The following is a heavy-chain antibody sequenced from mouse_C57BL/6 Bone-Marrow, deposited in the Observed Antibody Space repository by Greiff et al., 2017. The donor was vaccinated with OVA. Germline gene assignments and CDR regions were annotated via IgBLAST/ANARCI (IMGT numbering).Heavy chain of an antibody. Sequence: EVRVVESGGGLVKPGGSLKLSCAASGFTLSDFGMPWVRQAPEKGLEWVAYISSGSSTIYYADTVKGRFTISRDNAKNTLFLQMTSLRSEDTAMYYCARPRYSSYFDYWGQGTTLTVSS. CDR1: GFTLSDFG. CDR3: ARPRYSSYFDY. J-gene: IGHJ2*01. CDR2: ISSGSSTI. V-gene: IGHV5-17*01. D-gene: IGHD2-14*01.